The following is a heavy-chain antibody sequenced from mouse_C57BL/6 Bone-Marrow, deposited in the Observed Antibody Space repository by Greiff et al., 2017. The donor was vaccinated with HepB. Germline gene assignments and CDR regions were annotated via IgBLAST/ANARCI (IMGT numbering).Heavy chain of an antibody. CDR1: GYTFTNYW. Sequence: VQGVESGAELVRPGTSVKMSCKASGYTFTNYWIGWAKQRPGHGLEWIGDIYPGGGYTNYNEKFKGKATLTADKSSSTAYMQFSSLTSENSAIYYCARWAYEYARLYYFDYWGQGTTLTVSS. V-gene: IGHV1-63*01. CDR2: IYPGGGYT. J-gene: IGHJ2*01. D-gene: IGHD2-4*01. CDR3: ARWAYEYARLYYFDY.